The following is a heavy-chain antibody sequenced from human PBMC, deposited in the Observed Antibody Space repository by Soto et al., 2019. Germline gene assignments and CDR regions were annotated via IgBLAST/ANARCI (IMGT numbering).Heavy chain of an antibody. V-gene: IGHV4-59*01. CDR1: GGSIRSYY. Sequence: QVQLQESGPGLVKPSETLSLTCTVSGGSIRSYYWTWIRQPPGKGLEWIGYIYYSGTTNYNPSLKSRVTISVDMSKNQFSLKLSSVTAADTAVYYCARDAAAAGPDYDYWGQGTLVTVSS. CDR3: ARDAAAAGPDYDY. D-gene: IGHD6-13*01. J-gene: IGHJ4*02. CDR2: IYYSGTT.